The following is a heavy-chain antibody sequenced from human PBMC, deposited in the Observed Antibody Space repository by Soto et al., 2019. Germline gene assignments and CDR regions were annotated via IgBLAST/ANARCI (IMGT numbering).Heavy chain of an antibody. D-gene: IGHD6-19*01. CDR1: GFTFSSYW. V-gene: IGHV3-7*05. CDR2: IKQDGSEK. CDR3: ARDAAVAGYYLDY. J-gene: IGHJ4*02. Sequence: EVQLVESGGGLVQPGGSLRLSCAASGFTFSSYWMSWVRQAPGKGLEWVANIKQDGSEKYYVDSVKGRFTISRDNAKNSLYLQMNSLRAEDTAVYYCARDAAVAGYYLDYWGQGTLVTVSS.